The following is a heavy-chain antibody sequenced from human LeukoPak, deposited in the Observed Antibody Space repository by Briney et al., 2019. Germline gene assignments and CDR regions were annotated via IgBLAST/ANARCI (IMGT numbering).Heavy chain of an antibody. Sequence: GGSLRLSCAASGFTFSSNYMSWVRQAPGKGLEWVSVIYSGGSTYYSDSVKGRFTISRDNSKNTLYLQMNRLRAEDTAVYYCARDYYDSSAYSGYWGQGTLVTVSS. V-gene: IGHV3-66*01. D-gene: IGHD3-22*01. CDR2: IYSGGST. CDR1: GFTFSSNY. J-gene: IGHJ4*02. CDR3: ARDYYDSSAYSGY.